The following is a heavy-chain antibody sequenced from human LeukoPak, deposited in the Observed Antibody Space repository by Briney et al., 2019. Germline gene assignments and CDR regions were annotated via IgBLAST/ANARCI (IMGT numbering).Heavy chain of an antibody. D-gene: IGHD6-13*01. CDR1: GYTFTAYY. Sequence: ASVKVSCKPSGYTFTAYYLHWVRQAPGQGLEWMGWINPASGGTHYAQKFQDRVTMTRDTSINTAYMELTRLTSDDTAVYYCAREGIAEPDTNWFDPWGQGTLVTVSS. CDR2: INPASGGT. V-gene: IGHV1-2*02. J-gene: IGHJ5*02. CDR3: AREGIAEPDTNWFDP.